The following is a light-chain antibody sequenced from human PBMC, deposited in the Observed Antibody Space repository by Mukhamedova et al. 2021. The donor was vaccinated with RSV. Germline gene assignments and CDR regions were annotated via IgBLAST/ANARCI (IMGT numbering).Light chain of an antibody. J-gene: IGKJ4*01. CDR3: QQANSFPLT. Sequence: WYQRRVHGKAPQVLIYATSRLQSGVPSRFSGSGSGTDFTLTISSLQPEDSATYYCQQANSFPLTFGGGTKVEIK. CDR2: ATS. V-gene: IGKV1-12*01.